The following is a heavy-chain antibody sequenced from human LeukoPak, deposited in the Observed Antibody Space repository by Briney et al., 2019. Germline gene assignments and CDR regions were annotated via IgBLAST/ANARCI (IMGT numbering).Heavy chain of an antibody. J-gene: IGHJ3*02. D-gene: IGHD2-2*01. CDR2: ISGSGGST. Sequence: GGSLRLSCAASGFTFSSYAMSWVRQAPGKGLEWVSAISGSGGSTYYADSVKGRFTISRDNSKNTLYLQLNSLRAEDTAVYYCAKLYRQYQSNDAFDIWGQGTMVTVSS. V-gene: IGHV3-23*01. CDR3: AKLYRQYQSNDAFDI. CDR1: GFTFSSYA.